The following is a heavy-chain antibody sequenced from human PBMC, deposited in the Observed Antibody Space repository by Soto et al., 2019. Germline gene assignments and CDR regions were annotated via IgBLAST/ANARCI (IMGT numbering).Heavy chain of an antibody. V-gene: IGHV4-39*01. CDR2: IYYSGST. Sequence: KPSETLSLTCTVSGGSISSSSYYWGWIRQPPGKGLEWIGSIYYSGSTYYNPSLKSRVTISVDTSKNQFSLKLSSVTAADTAVYYCARQQRGNDFWSGYYGLYYYYYGMDVWGQGTTVTVSS. CDR3: ARQQRGNDFWSGYYGLYYYYYGMDV. J-gene: IGHJ6*02. D-gene: IGHD3-3*01. CDR1: GGSISSSSYY.